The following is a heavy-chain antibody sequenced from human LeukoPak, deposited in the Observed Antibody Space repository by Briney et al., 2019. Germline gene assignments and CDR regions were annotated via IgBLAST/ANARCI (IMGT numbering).Heavy chain of an antibody. Sequence: SETLSLTCTVSGGSISSYYWSWIRQPPGKGLEWIGYIYYSGSTNYNPSLKSRVTISVDTSKNRFSLKLSSVTAADTAVYYCARSTQHAYVDTGVDYWGQGTLVTVSS. CDR2: IYYSGST. J-gene: IGHJ4*02. D-gene: IGHD5-18*01. V-gene: IGHV4-59*08. CDR3: ARSTQHAYVDTGVDY. CDR1: GGSISSYY.